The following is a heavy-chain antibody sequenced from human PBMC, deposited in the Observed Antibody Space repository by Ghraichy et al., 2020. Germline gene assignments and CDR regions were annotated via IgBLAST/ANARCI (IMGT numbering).Heavy chain of an antibody. J-gene: IGHJ6*02. D-gene: IGHD5-18*01. CDR1: GGSMRSQL. CDR3: ARRGRGYSLYYHGLDV. V-gene: IGHV4-59*08. CDR2: VSYTGNT. Sequence: SETLSLTCTVSGGSMRSQLWTWIRKPPGKGLEWIGYVSYTGNTNYNPSLKSRVIISLDTSKNQFSLSLTSVTAADTAVYYCARRGRGYSLYYHGLDVWGQGTTVTVSS.